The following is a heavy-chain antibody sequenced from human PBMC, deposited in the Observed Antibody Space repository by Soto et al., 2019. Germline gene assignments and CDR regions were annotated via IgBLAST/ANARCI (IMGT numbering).Heavy chain of an antibody. J-gene: IGHJ3*02. D-gene: IGHD1-26*01. Sequence: QVQLVESGGGVVQPGRSLRLSCAASGFTFGIYGMHWVRQAPGKGLEWVAVIWYDGSIKYHPDSVKGRFTISRDNSKNTVYLQMNSLGDEDTALYYCARATSGIFDALDMWGQGTMVTVSS. V-gene: IGHV3-33*01. CDR1: GFTFGIYG. CDR2: IWYDGSIK. CDR3: ARATSGIFDALDM.